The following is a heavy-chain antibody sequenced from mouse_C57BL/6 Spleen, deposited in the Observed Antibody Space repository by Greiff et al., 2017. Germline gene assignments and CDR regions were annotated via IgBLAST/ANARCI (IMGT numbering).Heavy chain of an antibody. D-gene: IGHD2-5*01. J-gene: IGHJ2*01. CDR2: IRNKANGYTT. CDR1: GFTFTDYY. Sequence: EVMLVESGGGLVQPGGSLSLSCAASGFTFTDYYMSWVRQPPGKALEWLGFIRNKANGYTTEYSASVKGRFTISRDNSQSILYLQMNALRAEDSATYYCARSYYSNYDDYFDYWGQGTTLTVSS. V-gene: IGHV7-3*01. CDR3: ARSYYSNYDDYFDY.